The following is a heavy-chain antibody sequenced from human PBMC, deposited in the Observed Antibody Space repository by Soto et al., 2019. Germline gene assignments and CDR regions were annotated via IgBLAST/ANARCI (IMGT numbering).Heavy chain of an antibody. D-gene: IGHD6-6*01. CDR1: GGSISSGGYY. V-gene: IGHV4-31*03. CDR3: ARVEARPRADAFDI. J-gene: IGHJ3*02. CDR2: IYYSGST. Sequence: QVQLQESGPGLVKPSQTLSLTCTVSGGSISSGGYYWSRIRQHPGKGLEWIGYIYYSGSTYYNPSLKSRVTISVDTSKNQFSLKLSSVTAADTAVYYCARVEARPRADAFDIWGQGTMVTVSS.